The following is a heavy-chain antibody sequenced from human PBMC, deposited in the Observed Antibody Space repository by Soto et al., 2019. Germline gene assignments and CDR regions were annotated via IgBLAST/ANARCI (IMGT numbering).Heavy chain of an antibody. J-gene: IGHJ4*02. CDR1: GFTFSSYA. CDR3: ARTNGAYSNYFDY. V-gene: IGHV3-30-3*01. D-gene: IGHD2-8*01. CDR2: ISYDGNNK. Sequence: PGGSLRLSCAASGFTFSSYAMSWVRQAPGKGLEWVAVISYDGNNKFYADSVKGRFTISRDSTKQTLYLQMNSLRPDDTAMYYCARTNGAYSNYFDYWGQGTLVTVSS.